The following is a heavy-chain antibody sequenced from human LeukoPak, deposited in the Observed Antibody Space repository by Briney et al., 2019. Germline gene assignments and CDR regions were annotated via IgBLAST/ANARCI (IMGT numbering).Heavy chain of an antibody. Sequence: GGSLRLSCAASGFTFSSYAMSWVRQAPGKGLEWVSAISGSGGSIYYADSVKGRFTISRDNAKNSLYLQMNSLRAEDTAVYYCARDLRIDSSGYIPPYYFDYWGQGTLVTVSS. CDR1: GFTFSSYA. J-gene: IGHJ4*02. CDR2: ISGSGGSI. V-gene: IGHV3-23*01. D-gene: IGHD3-22*01. CDR3: ARDLRIDSSGYIPPYYFDY.